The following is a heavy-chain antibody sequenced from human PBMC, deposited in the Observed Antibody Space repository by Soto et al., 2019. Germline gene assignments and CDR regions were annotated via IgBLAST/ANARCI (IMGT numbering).Heavy chain of an antibody. CDR1: GYTFTSYG. J-gene: IGHJ6*03. D-gene: IGHD6-13*01. CDR2: ISAYNGNT. CDR3: ARQLPGAAVDYYYYYMDV. Sequence: ASVKVSCKASGYTFTSYGISWVRQAPGQGLEWMGWISAYNGNTNYAQKLQGRVTISVDTSKNQFSLKLSSVTAADTAVYYCARQLPGAAVDYYYYYMDVWGKGTTVTVSS. V-gene: IGHV1-18*01.